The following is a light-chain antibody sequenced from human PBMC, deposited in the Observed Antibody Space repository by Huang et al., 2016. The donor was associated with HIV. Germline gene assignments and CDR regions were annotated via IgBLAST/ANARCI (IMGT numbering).Light chain of an antibody. CDR3: QQNNNLPPLFT. V-gene: IGKV3-15*01. CDR1: QSGSSN. Sequence: EIVMPQSPATLSVSPGERATLTCRASQSGSSNLAWYQQKPGQAPRLLIYGASTRDTGIPARCSGIGSGTEFTLNISILQSEDFAVYYCQQNNNLPPLFTFGPGTKVDIK. CDR2: GAS. J-gene: IGKJ3*01.